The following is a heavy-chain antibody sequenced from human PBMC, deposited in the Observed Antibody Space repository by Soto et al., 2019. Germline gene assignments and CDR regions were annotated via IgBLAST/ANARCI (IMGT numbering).Heavy chain of an antibody. CDR3: AKTANGWFSAFDI. Sequence: GGSLRLSCAASGFTFSSYAMSWVRQAPGKGLEWISAVSGSGGSTYYADSVKGRFTISRDNSKDTLYLQMNNLRAEDTAVYYCAKTANGWFSAFDIWGQGTMVTVSS. D-gene: IGHD6-19*01. J-gene: IGHJ3*02. V-gene: IGHV3-23*01. CDR2: VSGSGGST. CDR1: GFTFSSYA.